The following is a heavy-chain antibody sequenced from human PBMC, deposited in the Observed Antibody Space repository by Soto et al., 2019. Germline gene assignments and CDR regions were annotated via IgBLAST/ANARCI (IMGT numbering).Heavy chain of an antibody. D-gene: IGHD5-18*01. Sequence: ASVKVSCKASGGTFSNYAITWVRQAPGQGLEWLGRIIPIFGTRDYAQKFQGRVTISADESTTTAYMELSSLRSEDTALYYCVRSKGGYSYGTPFDYWGQGTLVTVSS. CDR2: IIPIFGTR. CDR3: VRSKGGYSYGTPFDY. J-gene: IGHJ4*02. V-gene: IGHV1-69*13. CDR1: GGTFSNYA.